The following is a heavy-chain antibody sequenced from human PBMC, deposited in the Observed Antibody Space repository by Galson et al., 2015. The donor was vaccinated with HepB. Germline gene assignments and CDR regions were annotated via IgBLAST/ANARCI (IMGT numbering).Heavy chain of an antibody. CDR1: GFTFSNAR. CDR2: IKSKTDGGTT. CDR3: TTEILEIYGMDV. D-gene: IGHD3-3*01. V-gene: IGHV3-15*01. Sequence: SLRLSCAASGFTFSNARMSWVRQAPGKGLEWVGRIKSKTDGGTTDYAAPVKGRFTISRDDSKNTLYLQMNSLKTEDTAVYYCTTEILEIYGMDVWGQGTTVTVSS. J-gene: IGHJ6*02.